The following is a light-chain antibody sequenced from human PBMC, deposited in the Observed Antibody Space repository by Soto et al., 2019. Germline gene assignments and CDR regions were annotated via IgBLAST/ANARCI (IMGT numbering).Light chain of an antibody. J-gene: IGKJ2*01. CDR3: QQRSNWPPLYT. CDR1: QSVSRY. Sequence: EIVLTQSPATLSLSPGERANLSCRASQSVSRYLAWYQQKPGQAPRLLIYDASNRATGIPARFSGSGSGTDFTLTISSLEPEDFAVYYCQQRSNWPPLYTFGQGTKLEIK. V-gene: IGKV3-11*01. CDR2: DAS.